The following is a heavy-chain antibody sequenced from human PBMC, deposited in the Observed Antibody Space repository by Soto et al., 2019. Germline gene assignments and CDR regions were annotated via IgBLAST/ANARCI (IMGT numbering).Heavy chain of an antibody. V-gene: IGHV1-46*01. CDR3: AEEYPSTYYFDP. Sequence: ASVKVSCKTSGYTFTSFYVHWVRQAPGQGLEWMGNIDPSDDSTTLPQKFQGRVTMARDTSTNTVYMELSSLRSDDTAIYYCAEEYPSTYYFDPWGQGTLVTVSS. J-gene: IGHJ5*02. D-gene: IGHD3-22*01. CDR2: IDPSDDST. CDR1: GYTFTSFY.